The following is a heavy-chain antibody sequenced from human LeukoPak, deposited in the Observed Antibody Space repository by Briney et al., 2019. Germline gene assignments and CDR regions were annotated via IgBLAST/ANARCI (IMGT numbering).Heavy chain of an antibody. Sequence: SETLSLTCTVSGGSISSFYWFWHRQPPGRGLESIGFIRHSGYTSYSPSLKSRVAISVDTSKNQFSLRLSSVTAADTAVYYCARGNNRNGGFYFDHWGQGALVPVSS. CDR1: GGSISSFY. CDR3: ARGNNRNGGFYFDH. CDR2: IRHSGYT. V-gene: IGHV4-59*01. D-gene: IGHD3-10*01. J-gene: IGHJ4*02.